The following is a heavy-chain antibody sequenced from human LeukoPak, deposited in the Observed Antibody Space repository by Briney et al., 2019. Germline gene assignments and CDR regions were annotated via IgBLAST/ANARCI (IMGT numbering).Heavy chain of an antibody. CDR3: ARDYGGSYYFDS. J-gene: IGHJ4*02. V-gene: IGHV1-2*02. Sequence: ASVKVSCKASGYTFTGYYMHWVRQAPGQGLEGMGWINPNSGGTNYAQKFQGRVTMTRDTSISTAYMELSRLRSDDTAVYYCARDYGGSYYFDSWGPGTLVTVSS. D-gene: IGHD1-26*01. CDR2: INPNSGGT. CDR1: GYTFTGYY.